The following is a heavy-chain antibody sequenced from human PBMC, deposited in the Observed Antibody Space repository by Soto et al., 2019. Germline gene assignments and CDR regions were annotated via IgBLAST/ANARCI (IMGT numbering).Heavy chain of an antibody. CDR1: GFSLTTSGVG. CDR2: IYWDDDK. CDR3: AHRVLRTVFGLVTTTAIYFDF. V-gene: IGHV2-5*02. Sequence: QITLNESGPTVVRPTETLTLTGRFSGFSLTTSGVGVGWFRQSPGKAPEWLALIYWDDDKRYSESLKSRLTITKDTSKNPVVLTVANLDPTDTATYYCAHRVLRTVFGLVTTTAIYFDFWGQGTPVAVSS. D-gene: IGHD3-3*01. J-gene: IGHJ4*02.